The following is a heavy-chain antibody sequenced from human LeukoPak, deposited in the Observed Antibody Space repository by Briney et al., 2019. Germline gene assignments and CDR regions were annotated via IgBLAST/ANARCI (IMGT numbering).Heavy chain of an antibody. D-gene: IGHD1-26*01. Sequence: GGSLRLSCAASGFTFSSYGMHWVRQAPGKGLEWVAVISYDGSNKYYADSVKGRFTISRDNSKNTLYLQMNCLRAEDTAVYYCAKDPGSDARPEYYFDYWGQGTLVTVSS. CDR1: GFTFSSYG. CDR3: AKDPGSDARPEYYFDY. CDR2: ISYDGSNK. V-gene: IGHV3-30*18. J-gene: IGHJ4*02.